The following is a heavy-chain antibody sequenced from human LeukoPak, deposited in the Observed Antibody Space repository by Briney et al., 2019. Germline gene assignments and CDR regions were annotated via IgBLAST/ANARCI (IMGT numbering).Heavy chain of an antibody. CDR3: ARMAAADYCSGGSCVFDY. Sequence: ASVKVSCKVSGYTLTELSMHWVRQAPGKGLEWMGGFDPEDGETIYAQKFQGRVTMTRDTSTSTVYMELSSLRSEDTAVYYCARMAAADYCSGGSCVFDYWGQGTLVTVSS. V-gene: IGHV1-24*01. CDR2: FDPEDGET. J-gene: IGHJ4*02. D-gene: IGHD2-15*01. CDR1: GYTLTELS.